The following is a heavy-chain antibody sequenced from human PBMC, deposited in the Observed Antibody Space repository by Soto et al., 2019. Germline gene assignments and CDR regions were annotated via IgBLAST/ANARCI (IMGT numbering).Heavy chain of an antibody. CDR3: ATYTAFAKYYFDY. Sequence: LSLTCAVSGISITTNGYSWSWIRQPPGKGLEWIGYIYPSGTTFYNPSLNSRVTISADTSNNQFSLKLTSVTAADTAVYFCATYTAFAKYYFDYWGRGTLVTVSS. CDR2: IYPSGTT. V-gene: IGHV4-30-2*01. J-gene: IGHJ4*02. D-gene: IGHD3-16*01. CDR1: GISITTNGYS.